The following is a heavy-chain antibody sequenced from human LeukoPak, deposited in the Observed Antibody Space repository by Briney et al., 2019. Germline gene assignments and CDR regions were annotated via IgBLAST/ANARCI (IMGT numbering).Heavy chain of an antibody. D-gene: IGHD3-16*01. J-gene: IGHJ4*02. Sequence: PSETLSLTCAVYGGSFSGYYRSWIRQPPGKGLEWIGEINHSGSTNYNPSLKSRVTISVDTSKNQFSLKLSSVTAADTAVYYCASGGVIAYWGQGTLVTVSS. CDR1: GGSFSGYY. V-gene: IGHV4-34*01. CDR2: INHSGST. CDR3: ASGGVIAY.